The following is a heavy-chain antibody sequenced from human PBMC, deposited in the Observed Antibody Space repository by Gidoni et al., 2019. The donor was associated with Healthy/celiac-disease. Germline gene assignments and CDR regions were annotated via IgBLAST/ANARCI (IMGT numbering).Heavy chain of an antibody. V-gene: IGHV3-73*02. Sequence: EVQLVESGGGLVQPGGSLKLSCAASGFPFSGSAMHWVRQASGKGLEWVGRIRRKVNSYETAYAASVKGRFTISRDDSKNTAYLQMNSLKTEDTAVYYCTRRSTVFSDYWGQGTLVTVSS. CDR3: TRRSTVFSDY. J-gene: IGHJ4*02. D-gene: IGHD4-17*01. CDR2: IRRKVNSYET. CDR1: GFPFSGSA.